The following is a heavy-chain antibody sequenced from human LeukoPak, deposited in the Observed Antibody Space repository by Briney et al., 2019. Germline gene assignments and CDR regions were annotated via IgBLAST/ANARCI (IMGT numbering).Heavy chain of an antibody. CDR2: IYPTGRT. Sequence: PSETLSLTCDVSGVSISSYWWSWVRKPAGKGLEWIGRIYPTGRTNYSPSFQSRVTMSIDMSKNHFSLTPRSVTAADTAVYYCARAGYTISAFHSDFWGQGAPVTVSS. V-gene: IGHV4-4*07. CDR1: GVSISSYW. J-gene: IGHJ4*02. D-gene: IGHD5-24*01. CDR3: ARAGYTISAFHSDF.